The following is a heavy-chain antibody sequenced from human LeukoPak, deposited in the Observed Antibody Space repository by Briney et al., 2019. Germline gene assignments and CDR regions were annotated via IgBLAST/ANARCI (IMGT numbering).Heavy chain of an antibody. CDR1: GFTFSSYS. Sequence: GGSLRLSCAASGFTFSSYSMNWVRQAPGKGLEWVSSISSSSSYIYYADSVKGRFTISRGNAKNSLYLQMNSLRAEDTAVYYCARGLFRDYFDYWGQGTLVTVSS. CDR2: ISSSSSYI. D-gene: IGHD3-10*02. V-gene: IGHV3-21*01. CDR3: ARGLFRDYFDY. J-gene: IGHJ4*02.